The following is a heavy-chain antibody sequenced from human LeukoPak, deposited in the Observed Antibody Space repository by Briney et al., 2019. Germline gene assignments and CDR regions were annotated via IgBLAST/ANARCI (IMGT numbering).Heavy chain of an antibody. J-gene: IGHJ4*02. V-gene: IGHV4-39*07. CDR3: ENSSGYYYFDY. Sequence: PSETLSLTCSVSGGSISSSSYYWGWIRQPPGKGLEWIGSIYYSGSTYYNPSLKSRVTISVDTSKNQFSLKLSSVTAADTAVYYCENSSGYYYFDYWGQGTLVTVSS. CDR2: IYYSGST. CDR1: GGSISSSSYY. D-gene: IGHD3-22*01.